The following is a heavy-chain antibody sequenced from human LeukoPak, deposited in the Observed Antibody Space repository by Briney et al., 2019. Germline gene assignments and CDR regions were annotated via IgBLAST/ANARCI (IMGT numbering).Heavy chain of an antibody. Sequence: ASVKVSCKASGYTSTSYGISWMRQAPGQGLEWMGWISAYNGNTNFAQKLRGRVTMTTDTATRTVYMELRSLRSDDTAVYYCARSRIVGTTLDYFDYWGQGTLVTVSS. V-gene: IGHV1-18*01. D-gene: IGHD1-26*01. CDR2: ISAYNGNT. CDR1: GYTSTSYG. J-gene: IGHJ4*02. CDR3: ARSRIVGTTLDYFDY.